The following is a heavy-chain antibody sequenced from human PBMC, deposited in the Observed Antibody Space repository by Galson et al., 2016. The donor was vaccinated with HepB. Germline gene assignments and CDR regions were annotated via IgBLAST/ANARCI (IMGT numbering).Heavy chain of an antibody. Sequence: SETLSLTCTVSDGSISSKCWNWIRQPPGKGLEWIGYICYGGTTNYNPSLKSRVTLSLDTSKKQLSLNLTSVSATETAVYYCGGGRGVIDSWGQGALVTVSS. J-gene: IGHJ4*02. CDR1: DGSISSKC. D-gene: IGHD3-10*01. CDR2: ICYGGTT. V-gene: IGHV4-59*08. CDR3: GGGRGVIDS.